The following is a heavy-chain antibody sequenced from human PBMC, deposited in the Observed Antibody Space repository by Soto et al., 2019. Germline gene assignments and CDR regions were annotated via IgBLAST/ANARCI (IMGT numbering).Heavy chain of an antibody. D-gene: IGHD3-22*01. CDR3: ARDSDYYDSSGYYYFDY. CDR1: GASISSYY. V-gene: IGHV4-59*01. Sequence: PSETLSLTSSVSGASISSYYYTWIRQTPGKGLEWIGYIYLGGSINYNPSFKSRVIISVDTSKNQFSLKLSSVTAADTAVYYCARDSDYYDSSGYYYFDYWGQG. CDR2: IYLGGSI. J-gene: IGHJ4*02.